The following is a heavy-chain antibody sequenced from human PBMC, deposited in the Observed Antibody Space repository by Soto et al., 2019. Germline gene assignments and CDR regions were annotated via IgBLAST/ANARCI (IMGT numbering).Heavy chain of an antibody. D-gene: IGHD3-10*01. CDR3: ARDHSTMVRGVMYY. CDR2: IIPIFGTA. Sequence: QVQLVQSGAEVKKPGSSVKVSCKASGGTFSSYAISWVRQAPGQGLEWMGGIIPIFGTANYAQKFQGRVTITADKTTITAYMDRSSLRSEDTAVYYCARDHSTMVRGVMYYWGQGTLVTVSS. J-gene: IGHJ4*02. V-gene: IGHV1-69*06. CDR1: GGTFSSYA.